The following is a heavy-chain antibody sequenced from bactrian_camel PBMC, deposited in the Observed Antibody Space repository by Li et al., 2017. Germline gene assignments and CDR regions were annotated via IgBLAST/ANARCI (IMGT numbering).Heavy chain of an antibody. Sequence: HVQLVESGGGSVQAGGSLRLSCAASVYAHSKSCMAWFRQFPYEERREGVAVIDGDGITRYADAVKGRFTISRSSAENTMYLQMNDLKLGVTAMYYAAVDVPECYTLLLGQESPENEPSWLDGPFSPYWGQGTQVTVS. J-gene: IGHJ4*01. V-gene: IGHV3S53*01. CDR1: VYAHSKSC. D-gene: IGHD2*01. CDR3: AVDVPECYTLLLGQESPENEPSWLDGPFSPY. CDR2: IDGDGIT.